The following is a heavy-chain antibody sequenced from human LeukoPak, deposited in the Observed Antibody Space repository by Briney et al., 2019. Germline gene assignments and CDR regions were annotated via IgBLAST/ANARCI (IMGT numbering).Heavy chain of an antibody. V-gene: IGHV4-39*01. D-gene: IGHD2-2*02. CDR3: ARQHIVVVPAAISWFDP. CDR2: IYYSGST. CDR1: GGSISSSSYY. Sequence: SETLSLTCTDSGGSISSSSYYWGWIRQPPGKGLEWIGSIYYSGSTYYNPSLKSRVTISVDTSKNQFSLKLSSVTAADTAVYYCARQHIVVVPAAISWFDPWGQGTLVTVSS. J-gene: IGHJ5*02.